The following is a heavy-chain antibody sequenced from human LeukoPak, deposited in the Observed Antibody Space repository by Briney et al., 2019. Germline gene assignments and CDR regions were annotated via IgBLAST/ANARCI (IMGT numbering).Heavy chain of an antibody. J-gene: IGHJ5*02. Sequence: GGSLRLSCAASGFTFSSYSMNWVRQAPGKGLEWVSSISSSSSYIYYADSVKSRFTISRDNAKNSLYLQMNSLSAEDTAVYYCARECSITIFGVVPSAFDPWGQGTLVTVSS. CDR1: GFTFSSYS. D-gene: IGHD3-3*01. CDR2: ISSSSSYI. CDR3: ARECSITIFGVVPSAFDP. V-gene: IGHV3-21*01.